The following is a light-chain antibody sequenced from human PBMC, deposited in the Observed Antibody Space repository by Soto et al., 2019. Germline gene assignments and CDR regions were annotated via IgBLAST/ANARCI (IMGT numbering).Light chain of an antibody. Sequence: QSALTQPASVSGSPGQSITISCTGVSSDSGGYQYVSWYQQHPGKAPKLLIYDVSNRPSGVSNRFSGSESGTTASLIISGLQADDEADYYCSSCGSSSRLEVFGTGTKVTVL. CDR1: SSDSGGYQY. CDR3: SSCGSSSRLEV. CDR2: DVS. J-gene: IGLJ1*01. V-gene: IGLV2-14*03.